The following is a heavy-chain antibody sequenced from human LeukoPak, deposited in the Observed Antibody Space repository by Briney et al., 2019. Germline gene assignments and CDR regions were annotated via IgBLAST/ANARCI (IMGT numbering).Heavy chain of an antibody. J-gene: IGHJ3*02. CDR2: IYSGGST. CDR3: ARENRYSSSWSRGALDI. Sequence: GGSLRLSCAASGFTVSSNYMSWVRQAPGKGLEGVSVIYSGGSTYYADSVKGRFTISRDNSKNTLYLQMNSLRAEDTAVYYCARENRYSSSWSRGALDIWGQGTMVSVSS. D-gene: IGHD6-13*01. CDR1: GFTVSSNY. V-gene: IGHV3-53*01.